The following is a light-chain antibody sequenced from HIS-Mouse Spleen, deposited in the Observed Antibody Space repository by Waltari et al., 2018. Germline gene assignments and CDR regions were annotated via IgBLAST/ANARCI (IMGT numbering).Light chain of an antibody. CDR2: EGS. CDR3: CSYAGSSTVV. V-gene: IGLV2-23*01. J-gene: IGLJ2*01. Sequence: QSALTQPASVSGSPGQSITISCTGTSSDVGSYNLVSWYQQHPGKATKLMIYEGSKRHSGVSNRFSGSKSGNTASLTISGLQAEDEADYYCCSYAGSSTVVFGGGTKLTVL. CDR1: SSDVGSYNL.